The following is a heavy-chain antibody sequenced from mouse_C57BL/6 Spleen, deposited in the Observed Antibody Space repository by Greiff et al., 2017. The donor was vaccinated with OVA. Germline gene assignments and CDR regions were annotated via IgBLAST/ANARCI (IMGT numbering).Heavy chain of an antibody. CDR3: ARRTTRSYYAMDY. D-gene: IGHD5-5*01. Sequence: DVQLVESGGGLVKPGGSLKLSCAASGFTFSSYTMSWVRQTPEKRLEWVATISGGGGNTYYPDSVKGRFTISRDNAKNTLYLQMSSLRSEDTALYYCARRTTRSYYAMDYWGQGTSVTVSS. CDR2: ISGGGGNT. J-gene: IGHJ4*01. CDR1: GFTFSSYT. V-gene: IGHV5-9*01.